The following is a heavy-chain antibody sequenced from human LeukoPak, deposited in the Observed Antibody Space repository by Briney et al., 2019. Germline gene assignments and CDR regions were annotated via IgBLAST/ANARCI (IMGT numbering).Heavy chain of an antibody. Sequence: NPSETLSLTCTVSGGSISSGDYYWSWIRQPPGKGLEWIGYIYYSGSTYYNPSLKSRVTISVDTSKNQFSLKLSSVTAADTAVYYCAGEDYYYYMDVWGKGTTVTVSS. J-gene: IGHJ6*03. CDR3: AGEDYYYYMDV. CDR1: GGSISSGDYY. V-gene: IGHV4-30-4*08. CDR2: IYYSGST.